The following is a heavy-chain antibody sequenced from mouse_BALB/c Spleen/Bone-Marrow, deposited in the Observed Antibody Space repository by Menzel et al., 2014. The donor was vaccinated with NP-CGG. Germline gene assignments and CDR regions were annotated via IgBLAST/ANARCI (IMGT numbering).Heavy chain of an antibody. CDR3: ARYDGYFDY. Sequence: QVQLKQSGAELVRPGTSVKVSCKASGYAFTDYLMEWLKQRPGQGLEWIGVINPGSGSTNYNEKFKDKATLTADKSSSTDCMQLSSLTSDGSAVYFCARYDGYFDYWGQGSMLTVSS. D-gene: IGHD2-3*01. CDR2: INPGSGST. V-gene: IGHV1-54*01. CDR1: GYAFTDYL. J-gene: IGHJ2*01.